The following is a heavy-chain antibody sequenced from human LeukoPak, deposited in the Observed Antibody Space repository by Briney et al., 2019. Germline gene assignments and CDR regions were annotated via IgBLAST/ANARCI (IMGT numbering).Heavy chain of an antibody. V-gene: IGHV6-1*01. CDR1: GDRVSSNSAA. D-gene: IGHD5-12*01. J-gene: IGHJ4*02. CDR2: TYYRSKWSN. Sequence: SQTLSLTCAISGDRVSSNSAAWNWTRQSPSRGLEWLGRTYYRSKWSNDYALSVKSRITTNPDTSKNQFSLQVTSVTPEDTAVYYCARDSHGDGYNPVDYWGQGTLVTVSS. CDR3: ARDSHGDGYNPVDY.